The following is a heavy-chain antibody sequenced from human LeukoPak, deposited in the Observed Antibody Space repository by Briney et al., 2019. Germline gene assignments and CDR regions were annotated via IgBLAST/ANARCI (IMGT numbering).Heavy chain of an antibody. CDR3: ARANTEGRHIVGATQYYYYMDV. V-gene: IGHV1-69*05. J-gene: IGHJ6*03. Sequence: SVKVSCKASGGTFSSYAISWVRQAPGQGLEWMGRIIPIFGTANYAQKFQGRVTITTDESTGTAYMELSSLRSEDTAVYYCARANTEGRHIVGATQYYYYMDVWGKGTTVTVSS. D-gene: IGHD1-26*01. CDR1: GGTFSSYA. CDR2: IIPIFGTA.